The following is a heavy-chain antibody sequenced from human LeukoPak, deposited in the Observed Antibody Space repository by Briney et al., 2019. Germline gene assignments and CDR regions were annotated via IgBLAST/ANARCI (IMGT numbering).Heavy chain of an antibody. J-gene: IGHJ4*02. Sequence: ASVKVSCKASGYTFTSYGISWVRQAPGQGLEWMGWISAYNGNTNYAQKFQGRVTMTRDTSISTAYMELSRLRSDDTAVYYCARDRYYDSSGYEELDYWGQGTLVTVSS. D-gene: IGHD3-22*01. CDR2: ISAYNGNT. CDR1: GYTFTSYG. CDR3: ARDRYYDSSGYEELDY. V-gene: IGHV1-18*01.